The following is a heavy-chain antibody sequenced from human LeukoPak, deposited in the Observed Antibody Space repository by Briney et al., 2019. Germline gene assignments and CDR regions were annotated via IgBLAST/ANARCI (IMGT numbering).Heavy chain of an antibody. D-gene: IGHD5-12*01. Sequence: GASVKVSCKASGYTFTGYYIHWVRQAPGQGLEWMGWISPNSGGTKYAQSFKGRVTMTGDTSISTAYMELNRLRSDDTAVYYCARDPADIVATTYFDYWGQGTLVTVSS. CDR2: ISPNSGGT. CDR1: GYTFTGYY. V-gene: IGHV1-2*02. J-gene: IGHJ4*02. CDR3: ARDPADIVATTYFDY.